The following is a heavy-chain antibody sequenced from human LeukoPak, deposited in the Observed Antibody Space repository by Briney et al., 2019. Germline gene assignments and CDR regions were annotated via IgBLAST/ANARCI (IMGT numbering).Heavy chain of an antibody. CDR2: IYSRGTT. CDR1: GDSINSYF. Sequence: PSETLSLTCTVSGDSINSYFWGWIRQPPGKGLEWIGYIYSRGTTAYNPSLENRLTMSTDTSKNQFSLTLSSLTAADTAVYYCARGAGLNWFDPWGQGTLVTVSS. CDR3: ARGAGLNWFDP. J-gene: IGHJ5*02. V-gene: IGHV4-59*01. D-gene: IGHD6-13*01.